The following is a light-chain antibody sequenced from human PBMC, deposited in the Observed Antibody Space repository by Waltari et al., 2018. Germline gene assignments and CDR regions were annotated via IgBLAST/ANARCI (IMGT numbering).Light chain of an antibody. CDR2: DVS. CDR3: SSYTSVNTVV. J-gene: IGLJ2*01. V-gene: IGLV2-14*03. CDR1: SSDVGAYNY. Sequence: QSALTQPASVSGSPGQSITISCTGSSSDVGAYNYVSWYQHHPGKAPQLIISDVSDRPSGVSDRFSVSKSGNTASLSISGLRADDEANYYCSSYTSVNTVVFGGGTKVTVL.